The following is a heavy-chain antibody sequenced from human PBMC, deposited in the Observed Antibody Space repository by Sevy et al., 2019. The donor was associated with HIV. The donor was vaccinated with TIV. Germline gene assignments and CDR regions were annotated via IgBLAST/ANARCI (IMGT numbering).Heavy chain of an antibody. D-gene: IGHD4-17*01. CDR1: GGSISSGIYS. CDR2: IYHTGNT. CDR3: SRDGGTLTTPGAFDI. Sequence: SETLSLTCAVSGGSISSGIYSWNWIRQPPGKGLEWIGYIYHTGNTYYNPSLKSLVTISVDTSKNQFSLEMNSVTAADTAIYYCSRDGGTLTTPGAFDIWGQGTMVTVSS. V-gene: IGHV4-30-2*01. J-gene: IGHJ3*02.